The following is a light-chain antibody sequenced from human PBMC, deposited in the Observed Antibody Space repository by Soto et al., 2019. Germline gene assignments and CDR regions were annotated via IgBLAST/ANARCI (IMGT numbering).Light chain of an antibody. CDR2: RNN. V-gene: IGLV1-47*01. CDR1: RSNIGSNY. CDR3: ATWEDTRPARV. J-gene: IGLJ3*02. Sequence: QSVLIQPPSASGTPGQRVTISCSGSRSNIGSNYVYWFQQLPGAAPKLLIYRNNQRPSGVPDRFSGSESGTSASLAISGLRSEDEADCYCATWEDTRPARVCGGGTPLHVL.